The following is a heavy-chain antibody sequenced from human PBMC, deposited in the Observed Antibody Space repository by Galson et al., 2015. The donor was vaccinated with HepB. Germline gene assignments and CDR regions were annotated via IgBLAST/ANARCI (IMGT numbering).Heavy chain of an antibody. CDR2: INAGNGNT. V-gene: IGHV1-3*01. CDR1: GYTFTSYA. J-gene: IGHJ3*02. Sequence: SVKVSCKASGYTFTSYAMHWVRQAPGQRLEWMGWINAGNGNTKYSQKFQGRVTITRDTSASTAYMELSSLRSEDTAVYYCARDNGDYDFWSGYWVGGAFDIWGQGTMVTVSS. CDR3: ARDNGDYDFWSGYWVGGAFDI. D-gene: IGHD3-3*01.